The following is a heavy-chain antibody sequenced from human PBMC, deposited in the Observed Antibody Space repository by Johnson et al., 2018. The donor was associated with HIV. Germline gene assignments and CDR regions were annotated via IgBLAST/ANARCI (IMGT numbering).Heavy chain of an antibody. CDR1: QFTFSSYY. V-gene: IGHV3-66*01. CDR3: AREDSSSPAAAFDI. CDR2: IYSGGST. D-gene: IGHD6-6*01. J-gene: IGHJ3*02. Sequence: VQLVESGGGLAKPAWSPRLSCAASQFTFSSYYMSWVRQAPGKGLEWVSVIYSGGSTYYADSVKGRFTISRDNSKNTLYLQMNSLRAEDTAVYYCAREDSSSPAAAFDIWGQGTMVTVSS.